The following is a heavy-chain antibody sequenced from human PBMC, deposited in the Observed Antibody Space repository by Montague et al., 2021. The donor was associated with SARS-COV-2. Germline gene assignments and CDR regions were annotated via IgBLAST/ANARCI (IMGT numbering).Heavy chain of an antibody. D-gene: IGHD7-27*01. Sequence: SETLSLTCTVSGGSISSDYWSWIRQPPGKGLEWIGYINYSGITTYNPSLQSRVTILVDTSKNQFSLKLSSVSAADTAVYYCALGFDYWGQGTLVTVSS. J-gene: IGHJ4*02. CDR3: ALGFDY. CDR1: GGSISSDY. V-gene: IGHV4-59*01. CDR2: INYSGIT.